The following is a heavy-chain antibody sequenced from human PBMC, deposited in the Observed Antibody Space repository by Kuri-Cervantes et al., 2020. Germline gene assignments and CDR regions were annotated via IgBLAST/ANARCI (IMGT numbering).Heavy chain of an antibody. V-gene: IGHV3-33*06. CDR2: IWYDGSHK. D-gene: IGHD4-17*01. J-gene: IGHJ3*02. CDR3: AKDMLWLSHDYGDLDAFDI. CDR1: GFTFSSSG. Sequence: GESLKISCAASGFTFSSSGMHWVRQAPDKGLEWVAVIWYDGSHKYYADSVKGRFTISRDNSKNTLDLQMNSLRAEDTAVYYCAKDMLWLSHDYGDLDAFDIWGQGTMVTVSS.